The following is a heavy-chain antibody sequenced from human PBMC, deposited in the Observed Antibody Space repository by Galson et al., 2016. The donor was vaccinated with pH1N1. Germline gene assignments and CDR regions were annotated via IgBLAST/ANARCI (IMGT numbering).Heavy chain of an antibody. J-gene: IGHJ4*02. CDR1: GFTFTSYA. CDR2: ILYDGTNE. Sequence: SLRLSCAASGFTFTSYAMHWVRQAPGKGLGWVAVILYDGTNEYYADSVKGRFTISRDKTQSTVYLQMNSLRTEDTAVYYCARDSEYSGHEGFHWAQGTLVIVSS. CDR3: ARDSEYSGHEGFH. D-gene: IGHD5-12*01. V-gene: IGHV3-30*04.